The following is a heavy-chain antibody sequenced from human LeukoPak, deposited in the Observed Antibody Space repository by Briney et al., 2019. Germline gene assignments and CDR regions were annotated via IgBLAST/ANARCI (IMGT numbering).Heavy chain of an antibody. Sequence: PGGSLRLSCGVSEFTLRDFGMNWVRQSPGKGLGWISRSIVSGMLVNYAGSLKGRFTISRDNAKNKMYLQMNRLRVDHAAVYYCVRGQGYCSDIRCSPGYYMDVWGNGTTVTVSS. CDR2: SIVSGMLV. CDR3: VRGQGYCSDIRCSPGYYMDV. V-gene: IGHV3-21*01. J-gene: IGHJ6*03. D-gene: IGHD2-2*01. CDR1: EFTLRDFG.